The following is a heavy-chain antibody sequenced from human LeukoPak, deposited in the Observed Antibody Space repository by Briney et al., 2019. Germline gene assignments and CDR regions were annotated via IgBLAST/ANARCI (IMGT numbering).Heavy chain of an antibody. CDR1: GFTFSSFE. Sequence: GGSLRLSCTASGFTFSSFEMSWVRQAPGKGLEWVANIYDRGSRKYYADSVKGRFTIYRDNAKNTLYMQMNRLRAEDTAIYYFAHRTGFAYWGQGTLVTVSS. CDR3: AHRTGFAY. CDR2: IYDRGSRK. V-gene: IGHV3-23*01. J-gene: IGHJ4*02. D-gene: IGHD1-1*01.